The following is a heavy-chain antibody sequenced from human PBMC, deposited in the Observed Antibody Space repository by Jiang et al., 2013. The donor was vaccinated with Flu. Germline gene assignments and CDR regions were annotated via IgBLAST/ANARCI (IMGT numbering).Heavy chain of an antibody. Sequence: VQLVESGGGLIQPGGSLRLSCVASGFTFSSYVMSWVRQAPGKGLEWVSTVIGSGGSTYYGDSVKGRFTISRDNSKNTLSLQMNSLRVEDTAVYYCARGPVKRDAFDIWGQGTLVIVSS. CDR1: GFTFSSYV. V-gene: IGHV3-23*04. J-gene: IGHJ3*02. CDR3: ARGPVKRDAFDI. CDR2: VIGSGGST.